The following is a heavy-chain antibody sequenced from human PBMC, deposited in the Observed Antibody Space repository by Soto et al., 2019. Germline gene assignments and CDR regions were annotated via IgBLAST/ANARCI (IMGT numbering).Heavy chain of an antibody. V-gene: IGHV1-3*01. Sequence: ASVKVSCKASGYTFSSYAMHWVRQAPGQRLEWMGWINAGNGNTKYSQKFQGRVTITRDTSASTAYMELSSLRSEDTAVYYCARERGGLGGNDAFDIWGQGTMVTVS. CDR1: GYTFSSYA. CDR2: INAGNGNT. J-gene: IGHJ3*02. D-gene: IGHD3-16*01. CDR3: ARERGGLGGNDAFDI.